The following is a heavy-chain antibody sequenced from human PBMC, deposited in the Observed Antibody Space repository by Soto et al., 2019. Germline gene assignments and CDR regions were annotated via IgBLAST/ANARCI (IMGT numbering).Heavy chain of an antibody. Sequence: QVQLVQSGAEVKKPGSSVKVSCKASGGTFSSYTISWVRQAPGQGLEWMGRIIPILGIANYAQKFQGRVTITADKSTSTAYMELSSLRSEDTAVYYCATGGRYSGYDPPDNFDYWGQGTLVTVSS. V-gene: IGHV1-69*02. CDR2: IIPILGIA. CDR3: ATGGRYSGYDPPDNFDY. D-gene: IGHD5-12*01. J-gene: IGHJ4*02. CDR1: GGTFSSYT.